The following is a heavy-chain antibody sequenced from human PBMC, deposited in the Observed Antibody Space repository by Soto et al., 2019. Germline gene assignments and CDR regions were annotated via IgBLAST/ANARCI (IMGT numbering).Heavy chain of an antibody. CDR1: GGSISSYY. CDR2: VYYSGST. CDR3: ARHTLATIFDP. J-gene: IGHJ5*02. V-gene: IGHV4-59*08. Sequence: SETLSLTCTVSGGSISSYYWSWIRQPPGKGLEWIGYVYYSGSTNYNPSLKSRVTISVDTSKNQFSLKLSSVTAADTAVYYCARHTLATIFDPWGQGTLVTVSS. D-gene: IGHD5-12*01.